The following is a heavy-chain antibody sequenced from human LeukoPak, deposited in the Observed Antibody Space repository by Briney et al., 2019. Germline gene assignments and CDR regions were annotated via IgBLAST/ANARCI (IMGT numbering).Heavy chain of an antibody. CDR2: IKQDGSEK. V-gene: IGHV3-7*01. CDR3: ARVVRGYSYGYDGYYYYYYYMDV. CDR1: GFTFSSYW. D-gene: IGHD5-18*01. J-gene: IGHJ6*03. Sequence: GGSLRLSCAASGFTFSSYWMSWVRQAPGKGLEWVANIKQDGSEKYYVDSVKGRFTISRDNAKNSLYLQMNSLRAEDTAVYYCARVVRGYSYGYDGYYYYYYYMDVWGKGTTDTVSS.